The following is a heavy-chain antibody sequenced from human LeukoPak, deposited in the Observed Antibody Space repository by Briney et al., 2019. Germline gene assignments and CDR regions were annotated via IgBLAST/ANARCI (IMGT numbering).Heavy chain of an antibody. Sequence: SETLSLTCTVSGSSISSSYYWGWIRQPPGKGLEWIGSIYHGGSTFYNPSLKSRVTISVDTSKNQFSLKLSSVTAADTAVYYCARDVWFGELFGLYWGQGTLVTVSS. V-gene: IGHV4-38-2*02. CDR2: IYHGGST. CDR1: GSSISSSYY. D-gene: IGHD3-10*01. J-gene: IGHJ4*02. CDR3: ARDVWFGELFGLY.